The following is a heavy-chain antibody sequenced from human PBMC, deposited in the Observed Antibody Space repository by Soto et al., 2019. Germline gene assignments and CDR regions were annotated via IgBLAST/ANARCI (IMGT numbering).Heavy chain of an antibody. Sequence: GGSLRLSCAASGFTVSSNYMSWVRQAPGKGLEWVSVIYSGGSTYYADSVKGRFTISRDNSKNTLYLLMNSLRAEDTAVYYCARPFSQQLVFFLWGQGTLVTVSS. CDR3: ARPFSQQLVFFL. V-gene: IGHV3-66*01. CDR2: IYSGGST. D-gene: IGHD6-13*01. J-gene: IGHJ4*02. CDR1: GFTVSSNY.